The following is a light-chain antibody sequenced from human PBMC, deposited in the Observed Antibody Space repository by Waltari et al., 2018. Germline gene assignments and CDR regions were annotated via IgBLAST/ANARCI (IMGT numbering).Light chain of an antibody. CDR1: TSNIGNNH. CDR3: GTWDNNLSALV. V-gene: IGLV1-51*02. Sequence: QSVLTQPPSVSAAPGRKVTIPCPGSTSNIGNNHSPWYQQVPGAAPKVFIYETEKRPSGIPDRFSGSKSGTSASLGITGLQTGDEAAYYCGTWDNNLSALVFGGGTKLTVL. J-gene: IGLJ2*01. CDR2: ETE.